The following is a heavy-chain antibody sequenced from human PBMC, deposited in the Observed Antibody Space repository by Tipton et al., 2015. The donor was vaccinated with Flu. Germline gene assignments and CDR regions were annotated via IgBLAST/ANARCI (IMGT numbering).Heavy chain of an antibody. D-gene: IGHD6-19*01. CDR1: GFVFSKYA. CDR3: AKVIPELVAGLDY. V-gene: IGHV3-23*01. J-gene: IGHJ4*02. CDR2: FSASGGRT. Sequence: SLRLSCAASGFVFSKYAMSWVRQAPGKGLEWVSSFSASGGRTYYADSVKGRFTISRDNFKNTLYLQMNSVRAEDTAVYYCAKVIPELVAGLDYWGQGTLVTVSS.